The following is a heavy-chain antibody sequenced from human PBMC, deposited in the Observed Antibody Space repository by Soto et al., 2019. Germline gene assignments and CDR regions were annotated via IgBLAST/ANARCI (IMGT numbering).Heavy chain of an antibody. Sequence: ASVKVSCKASGYTFTSYGISWVRQAPGQGLEWMGWISAYNGNTDYAQKLQGRVTMTTDTSTSTAYMELRSLRSDDTAVYYCARDGDSYGDYVFDYWGQGTLVTVSS. D-gene: IGHD4-17*01. CDR2: ISAYNGNT. J-gene: IGHJ4*02. CDR3: ARDGDSYGDYVFDY. CDR1: GYTFTSYG. V-gene: IGHV1-18*01.